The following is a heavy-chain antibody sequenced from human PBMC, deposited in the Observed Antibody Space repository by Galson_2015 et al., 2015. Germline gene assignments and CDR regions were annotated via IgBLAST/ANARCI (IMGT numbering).Heavy chain of an antibody. CDR2: ISYDGSNK. J-gene: IGHJ5*02. V-gene: IGHV3-30*03. Sequence: SLRLSCAASGFTFSSYGMHWVRQAPGKGLEWVAVISYDGSNKYYADSVKGRFTISRDNSKNTLYLQMNSLRAEDTAVYYCARDVHQLLLANWFDPWGQGTLVTVSS. CDR3: ARDVHQLLLANWFDP. D-gene: IGHD2-2*01. CDR1: GFTFSSYG.